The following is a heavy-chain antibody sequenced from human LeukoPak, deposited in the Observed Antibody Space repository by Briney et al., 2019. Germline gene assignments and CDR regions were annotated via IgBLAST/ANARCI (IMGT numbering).Heavy chain of an antibody. CDR1: GFTFSNYG. CDR2: IRYDGSNK. J-gene: IGHJ4*02. CDR3: ARDVAPGKYYDSSGYYDY. V-gene: IGHV3-30*02. Sequence: GGSLRLSCAASGFTFSNYGMHWVRQAPGKGLEWVAFIRYDGSNKYYADSVKGQFTISRDNSKNTLYLQMNSLRPEDTAVYYCARDVAPGKYYDSSGYYDYWGQGTLVTVSS. D-gene: IGHD3-22*01.